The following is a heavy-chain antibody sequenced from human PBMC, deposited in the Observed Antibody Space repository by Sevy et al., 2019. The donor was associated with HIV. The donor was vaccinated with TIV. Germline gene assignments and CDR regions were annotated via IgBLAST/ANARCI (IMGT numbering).Heavy chain of an antibody. J-gene: IGHJ4*02. CDR2: IFYSGRT. Sequence: SETLSLTCTVSGGSISSGDYYWSWIRQPPGKGLEWIGYIFYSGRTYFHPSLKSRATISLDTSKSQFSLRLSSVTAADTAVFYCARQSASSGYCYFDSWGQGTLVTVSS. CDR3: ARQSASSGYCYFDS. D-gene: IGHD3-22*01. CDR1: GGSISSGDYY. V-gene: IGHV4-30-4*01.